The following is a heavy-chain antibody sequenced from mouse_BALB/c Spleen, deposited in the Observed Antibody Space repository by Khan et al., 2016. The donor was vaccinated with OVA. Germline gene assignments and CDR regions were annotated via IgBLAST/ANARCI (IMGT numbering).Heavy chain of an antibody. D-gene: IGHD1-1*01. CDR1: GYIFTNYG. CDR2: INTYTGEP. V-gene: IGHV9-3-1*01. CDR3: ARTLYGSGDDYAMDY. Sequence: QIQLVQSGPELKKPGETVKISCKASGYIFTNYGMTWVKQAPGKGLKWMGWINTYTGEPTYADDFKGRFAFSLETSANTASLQINNLKNEDTATYFCARTLYGSGDDYAMDYWGQGTSVTVAS. J-gene: IGHJ4*01.